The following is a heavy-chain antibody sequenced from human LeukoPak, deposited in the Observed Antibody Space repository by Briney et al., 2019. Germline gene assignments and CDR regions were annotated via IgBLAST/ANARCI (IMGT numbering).Heavy chain of an antibody. CDR3: ARDSPAAIHSNWFDP. J-gene: IGHJ5*02. CDR2: IYTSGST. V-gene: IGHV4-4*07. D-gene: IGHD2-2*01. CDR1: GGSISSYY. Sequence: SETLSLTCTVSGGSISSYYWSWIRQPAGKGLEWIGRIYTSGSTNYNPSLKSRVTMSVDTSKNQFSLKLSSVTAEDTAVYYCARDSPAAIHSNWFDPWGRGTLVTVSS.